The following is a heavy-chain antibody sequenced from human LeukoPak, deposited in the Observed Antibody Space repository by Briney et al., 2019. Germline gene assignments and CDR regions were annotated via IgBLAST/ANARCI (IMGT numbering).Heavy chain of an antibody. CDR2: ISSSSSTI. V-gene: IGHV3-48*01. D-gene: IGHD4-11*01. CDR1: GFTFSSYR. J-gene: IGHJ5*02. CDR3: ARVRRRSLAQSWFDP. Sequence: GGSLRLSCAASGFTFSSYRMNCLRQAPGKGLEWVSYISSSSSTIYYADSVKGRFTISRDNAKNSLYLQMNSLRAEDTAVYYCARVRRRSLAQSWFDPWGQGTLVTVSS.